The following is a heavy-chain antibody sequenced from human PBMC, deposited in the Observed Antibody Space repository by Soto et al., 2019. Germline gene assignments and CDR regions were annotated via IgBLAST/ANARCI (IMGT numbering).Heavy chain of an antibody. J-gene: IGHJ6*02. Sequence: ASVKVSCKASGYTFTSYAMHWVRQAPGQRLEWMGWINAGNGNTKYSQKFQGRVTITRDTSASTAYMELSSLRSEDTAVYYCARVRGPYYDILTGYYGASIHYGMDVWGQGTTVTVS. D-gene: IGHD3-9*01. V-gene: IGHV1-3*01. CDR3: ARVRGPYYDILTGYYGASIHYGMDV. CDR1: GYTFTSYA. CDR2: INAGNGNT.